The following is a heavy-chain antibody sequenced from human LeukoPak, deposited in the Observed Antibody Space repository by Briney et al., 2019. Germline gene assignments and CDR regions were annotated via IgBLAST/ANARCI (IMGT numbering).Heavy chain of an antibody. Sequence: PAVSLRLSCAASGLTFSTYSMNWVRQAPGKGLEWVSSISSSSSYIYYADSVKGRFTISRDNAKNSLYLQMNSLRAEDTAVYYCARAGYCSSTSCYTFDYWGQGTLVTVSS. D-gene: IGHD2-2*02. J-gene: IGHJ4*02. CDR2: ISSSSSYI. CDR1: GLTFSTYS. CDR3: ARAGYCSSTSCYTFDY. V-gene: IGHV3-21*01.